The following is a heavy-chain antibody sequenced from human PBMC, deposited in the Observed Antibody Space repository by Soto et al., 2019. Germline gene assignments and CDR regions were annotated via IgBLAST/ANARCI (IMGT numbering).Heavy chain of an antibody. V-gene: IGHV1-2*02. CDR1: GYTFTGYY. J-gene: IGHJ4*02. CDR3: ARYSNEYSSSSYFDC. CDR2: INPNSGGT. D-gene: IGHD6-6*01. Sequence: ASVKVSCKASGYTFTGYYMHWVRQAPGQGLEWMGWINPNSGGTNYAQKFQGRVTMTRDTSISTAYMELSRLRSDDTAVYYCARYSNEYSSSSYFDCWGQGTLVTVSS.